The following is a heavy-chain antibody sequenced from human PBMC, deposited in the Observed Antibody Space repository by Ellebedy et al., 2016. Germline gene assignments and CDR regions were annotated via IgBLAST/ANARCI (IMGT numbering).Heavy chain of an antibody. J-gene: IGHJ5*02. CDR1: GYRFTAYA. CDR2: IHAGNGDT. Sequence: ASVKVSRXASGYRFTAYALHWVRQAPGQRLEWMGWIHAGNGDTKYSQKLQDRVSITRDTSASTVYMELSSLRYEDTAVYYCARPVYDFGFDPWGQGTLVTISS. CDR3: ARPVYDFGFDP. D-gene: IGHD2/OR15-2a*01. V-gene: IGHV1-3*01.